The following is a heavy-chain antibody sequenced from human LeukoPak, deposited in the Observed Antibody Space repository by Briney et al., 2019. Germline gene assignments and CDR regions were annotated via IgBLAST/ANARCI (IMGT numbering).Heavy chain of an antibody. J-gene: IGHJ5*02. CDR2: MNPNSGNT. Sequence: ASVTVSCTASGYTSTSYDINWVRQATGQGLEWMGWMNPNSGNTGYAQKFQGRVTMTRNTSISTAYMELSSLRSEDTAVYYCARVGDGYSSSSGEVFDPWGQGTLVTVSS. CDR1: GYTSTSYD. CDR3: ARVGDGYSSSSGEVFDP. D-gene: IGHD6-6*01. V-gene: IGHV1-8*01.